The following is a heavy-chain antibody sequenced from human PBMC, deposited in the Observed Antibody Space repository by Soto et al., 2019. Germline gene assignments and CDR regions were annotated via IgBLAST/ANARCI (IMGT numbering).Heavy chain of an antibody. CDR2: VYYSGST. V-gene: IGHV4-59*02. CDR3: ARAETSGIHYFDY. J-gene: IGHJ4*02. D-gene: IGHD6-13*01. Sequence: LPLTWTVAGGSGNNLYWSWMRQPPGKGLECMGYVYYSGSTNYNPSLKSRVTISVDTSKNQISLRLKSVTAADTAVYYCARAETSGIHYFDYWGQGSLVTVSS. CDR1: GGSGNNLY.